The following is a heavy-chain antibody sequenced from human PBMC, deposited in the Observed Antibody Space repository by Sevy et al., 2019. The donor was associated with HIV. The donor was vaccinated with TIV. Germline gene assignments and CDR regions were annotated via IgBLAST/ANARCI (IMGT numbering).Heavy chain of an antibody. D-gene: IGHD6-25*01. CDR1: GFTFSDHF. Sequence: GGSLRLSCAASGFTFSDHFMTWIRQAPGKGLERVSYISSSGSTIYYADSVKGRFTISRDNAKNSLYLQMNSLRAEDTAVYYCARDRSAAHFDYWSQGTLVTVSS. V-gene: IGHV3-11*01. CDR2: ISSSGSTI. J-gene: IGHJ4*02. CDR3: ARDRSAAHFDY.